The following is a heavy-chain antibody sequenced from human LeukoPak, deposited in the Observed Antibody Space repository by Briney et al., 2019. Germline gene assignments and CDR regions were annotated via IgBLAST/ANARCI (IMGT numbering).Heavy chain of an antibody. Sequence: ASVKVSCKASGYTFTGYYMHWVRQAPGQGLEWMGWINPNSGGTNYAQKFQGGVTMTRDTSISTAYMELSRLRSDDTAVYYCARDLFGMVRGVTYDYWGQGTLVTVSS. J-gene: IGHJ4*02. V-gene: IGHV1-2*02. CDR2: INPNSGGT. CDR1: GYTFTGYY. CDR3: ARDLFGMVRGVTYDY. D-gene: IGHD3-10*01.